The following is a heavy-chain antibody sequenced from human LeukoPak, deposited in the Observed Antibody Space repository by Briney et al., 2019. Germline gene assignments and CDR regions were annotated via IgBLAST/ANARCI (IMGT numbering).Heavy chain of an antibody. Sequence: PGGTLRLSCAATGFSFSSYALSWVRQAPGKGLEWVSAISGSGGSTYYADSVKGRFSISRDNSKNTLYVQINSLRAKDTAVYYCAKDLRSSSSRGGFDYWGQGTLVTVSS. CDR1: GFSFSSYA. CDR2: ISGSGGST. CDR3: AKDLRSSSSRGGFDY. V-gene: IGHV3-23*01. J-gene: IGHJ4*02. D-gene: IGHD6-6*01.